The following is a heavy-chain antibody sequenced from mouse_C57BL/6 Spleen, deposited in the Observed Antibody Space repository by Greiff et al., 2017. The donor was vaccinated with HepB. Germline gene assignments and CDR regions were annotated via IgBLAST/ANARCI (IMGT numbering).Heavy chain of an antibody. CDR2: INPSTGGT. CDR3: AGDYDGFAY. D-gene: IGHD2-4*01. Sequence: VQLKESGPELVKPGASVKISCQASGYSFTGYYMNWVKQSPEKSLEWIGEINPSTGGTTYNQKFKAKATLTVDKSSSTAYMQLKSLTSEDSAVYYCAGDYDGFAYWGQGTLGTVSA. V-gene: IGHV1-42*01. CDR1: GYSFTGYY. J-gene: IGHJ3*01.